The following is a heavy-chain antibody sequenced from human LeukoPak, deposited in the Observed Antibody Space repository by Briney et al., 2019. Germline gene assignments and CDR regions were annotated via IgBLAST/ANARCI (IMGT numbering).Heavy chain of an antibody. CDR1: GVSISSSNSY. CDR3: ARQTGSGLFILP. Sequence: SETLSLTCTVSGVSISSSNSYWGWIRQPPGKGLEWIGSIYYSGNTYYNASLKSQVSLSIDTAKNPFSLRLTSVTAADTAVYYCARQTGSGLFILPGGQGTLVTVSS. J-gene: IGHJ4*02. CDR2: IYYSGNT. D-gene: IGHD3/OR15-3a*01. V-gene: IGHV4-39*01.